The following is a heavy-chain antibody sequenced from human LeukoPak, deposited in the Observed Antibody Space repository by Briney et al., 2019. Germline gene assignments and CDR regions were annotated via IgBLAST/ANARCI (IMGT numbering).Heavy chain of an antibody. J-gene: IGHJ4*02. CDR2: ISGSGGST. D-gene: IGHD6-13*01. V-gene: IGHV3-23*01. CDR3: AKRTSGSSWYSSDY. CDR1: GFTFSNHA. Sequence: GGSLRLSCAASGFTFSNHAMSWVRQAPGKGLEWVSDISGSGGSTYYADSVKGRFTISRDNSKNTLYLQMNSLRAEDTAVYYCAKRTSGSSWYSSDYWGQGTLVTVSS.